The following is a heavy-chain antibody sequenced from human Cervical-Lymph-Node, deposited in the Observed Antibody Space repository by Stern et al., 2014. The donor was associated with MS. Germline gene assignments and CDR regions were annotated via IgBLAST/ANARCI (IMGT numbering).Heavy chain of an antibody. CDR3: ARGIAARPRRVVAFDI. Sequence: EVQLVESGGGLVQPGGSLRLSCAASGFTFSSYDMHWVRQATGKGLEWVSAIGPAGDTYYPGSVKGRFTISRENAKNSLYLQMNSLRAGDTAVYYCARGIAARPRRVVAFDIWGQGTMVTVSS. CDR2: IGPAGDT. V-gene: IGHV3-13*01. J-gene: IGHJ3*02. CDR1: GFTFSSYD. D-gene: IGHD6-6*01.